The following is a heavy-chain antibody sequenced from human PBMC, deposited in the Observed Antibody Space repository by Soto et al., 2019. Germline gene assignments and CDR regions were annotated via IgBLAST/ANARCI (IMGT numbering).Heavy chain of an antibody. D-gene: IGHD3-3*01. J-gene: IGHJ3*02. CDR2: INHSGST. CDR1: GGSFSGYY. V-gene: IGHV4-34*01. CDR3: ARGVSPNYDFWSGYYTSAFDI. Sequence: SETLSLTCAVSGGSFSGYYWSWTRQPPGKGLEWIGEINHSGSTNYNPSLKSRVTIAVDTSKNQFYLKLSAVSAADTAVYYCARGVSPNYDFWSGYYTSAFDIWGQGTMVTVSS.